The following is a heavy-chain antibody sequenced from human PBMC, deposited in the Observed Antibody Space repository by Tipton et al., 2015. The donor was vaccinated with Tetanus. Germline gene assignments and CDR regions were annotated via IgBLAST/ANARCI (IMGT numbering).Heavy chain of an antibody. CDR3: ASSGSREASTDLVVVAATGYYYYGMDV. V-gene: IGHV1-69*01. J-gene: IGHJ6*02. CDR2: IIPIFGTA. D-gene: IGHD2-15*01. CDR1: GGTFSSYA. Sequence: QLVQSGPEVKKPGSSVKVSCKASGGTFSSYAISWVRQAPGQGLEWMGGIIPIFGTANYAQKFQGRVTITADESTSTAYMELSSLRSEDTAVYYCASSGSREASTDLVVVAATGYYYYGMDVWGQGTTVTVSS.